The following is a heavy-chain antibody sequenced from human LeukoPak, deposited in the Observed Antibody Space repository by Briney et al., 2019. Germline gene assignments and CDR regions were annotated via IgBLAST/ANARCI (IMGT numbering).Heavy chain of an antibody. CDR2: FSATDATT. J-gene: IGHJ3*02. CDR1: GFTFSSYA. V-gene: IGHV3-23*01. D-gene: IGHD6-13*01. Sequence: PGGSLRLSCAASGFTFSSYALSWVRLGPGKGLEWVSGFSATDATTQYADFVKGRFIISRDNSNNMLFLQMNGLRAEDTAVYYCARSQTAAAGTGAFDTWGQGTKVTVSS. CDR3: ARSQTAAAGTGAFDT.